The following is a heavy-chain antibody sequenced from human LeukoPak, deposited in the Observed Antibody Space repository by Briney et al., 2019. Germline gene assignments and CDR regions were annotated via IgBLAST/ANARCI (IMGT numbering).Heavy chain of an antibody. V-gene: IGHV3-48*01. CDR1: GFTFSSYS. CDR3: ARGGAYDSLDAFDM. J-gene: IGHJ3*02. CDR2: ISSSSSTI. D-gene: IGHD5-12*01. Sequence: GGSLRLSCAASGFTFSSYSMNWVRQAPGKGLEWVSYISSSSSTIYYADSVKGRFTISRDNAKNSLYLQMNSLRAEDTAVYYCARGGAYDSLDAFDMWGQGTMVTVYS.